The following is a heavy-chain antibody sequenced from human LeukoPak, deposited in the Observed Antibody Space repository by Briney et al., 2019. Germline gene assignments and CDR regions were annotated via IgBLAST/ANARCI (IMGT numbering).Heavy chain of an antibody. J-gene: IGHJ6*02. Sequence: ASVKVSCKASGYTFTNYGISWVRQAPGQGLEWMGWISVYNGNTNYAQKLQGRVTMTTDTSTSTAYMELRSLRSDDTAVYYCARDVPDHGNYYYYYGMDVWGQGTTVTVSS. V-gene: IGHV1-18*01. CDR1: GYTFTNYG. CDR2: ISVYNGNT. D-gene: IGHD1-14*01. CDR3: ARDVPDHGNYYYYYGMDV.